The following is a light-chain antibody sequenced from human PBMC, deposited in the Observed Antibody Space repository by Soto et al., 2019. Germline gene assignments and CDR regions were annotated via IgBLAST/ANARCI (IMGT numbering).Light chain of an antibody. V-gene: IGKV2-30*02. CDR2: KVS. Sequence: DVVMTQSPLSLPVTLGQPASISCRSSQSLVHSDGNTHLNWFQQRPGQSPRRLIYKVSNRDSGVPDRFSGSASGTDCTLKIRRVEAEDVWVYYCMQGTPLPYTFGQGTKLEIK. CDR3: MQGTPLPYT. CDR1: QSLVHSDGNTH. J-gene: IGKJ2*01.